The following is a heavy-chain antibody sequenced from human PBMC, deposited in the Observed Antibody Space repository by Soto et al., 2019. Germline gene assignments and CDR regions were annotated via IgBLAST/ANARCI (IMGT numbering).Heavy chain of an antibody. Sequence: EVQLVESGGGLVQPGGSLRLSCLGSGFTLSSYWMTWVRQAPGKGLEWVANIKHDGTGKTYVDSVKGRFTISRDNAKNSLYLQMTSLRDEDTAICYCTTGGCLAGIYWGQGALVTVSS. CDR1: GFTLSSYW. CDR3: TTGGCLAGIY. D-gene: IGHD6-13*01. J-gene: IGHJ4*02. V-gene: IGHV3-7*03. CDR2: IKHDGTGK.